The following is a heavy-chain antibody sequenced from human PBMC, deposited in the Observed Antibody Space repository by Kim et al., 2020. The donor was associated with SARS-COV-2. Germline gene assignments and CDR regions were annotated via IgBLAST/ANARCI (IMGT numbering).Heavy chain of an antibody. V-gene: IGHV6-1*01. Sequence: SQTLSLTCAISGDSVSSNSAAWNWIRQSPSRGLEWLGRTYYRSKWYNDYAVSVKSRITINPDTSKNQFSLQLNSVTPEDTAVYYCARSTLFYLSFSSSWSKGYYGMDVWGQGTTVTVSS. D-gene: IGHD6-13*01. CDR1: GDSVSSNSAA. J-gene: IGHJ6*02. CDR3: ARSTLFYLSFSSSWSKGYYGMDV. CDR2: TYYRSKWYN.